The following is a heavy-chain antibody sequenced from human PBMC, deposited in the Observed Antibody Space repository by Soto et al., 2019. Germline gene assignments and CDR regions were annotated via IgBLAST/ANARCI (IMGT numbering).Heavy chain of an antibody. CDR3: AHRSVHYGMDV. CDR1: GFSLSTGGVG. J-gene: IGHJ6*02. V-gene: IGHV2-5*01. D-gene: IGHD2-2*01. Sequence: QITLKESGPTLVKPTQTLALTCTFSGFSLSTGGVGVGWFRQPPGKALEWLADVYWNTEKNYSPSLPGRLTITRDTSKNQVDLTMTDMDPVDTATYYCAHRSVHYGMDVWGQGTTVTVSS. CDR2: VYWNTEK.